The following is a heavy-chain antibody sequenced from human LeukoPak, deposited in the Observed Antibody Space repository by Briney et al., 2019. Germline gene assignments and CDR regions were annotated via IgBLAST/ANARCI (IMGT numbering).Heavy chain of an antibody. CDR3: ASGSGTYSPDH. CDR2: IAPTDSYT. J-gene: IGHJ4*02. D-gene: IGHD3-10*01. CDR1: GYSFTSYW. Sequence: GGSLRLSCQGSGYSFTSYWITWVRQMPGKGLEWMGMIAPTDSYTNYSPSFQGHVTISVDKSISTAYLQWSSLKASDTAMYFCASGSGTYSPDHWGQGTLSPSPQ. V-gene: IGHV5-10-1*01.